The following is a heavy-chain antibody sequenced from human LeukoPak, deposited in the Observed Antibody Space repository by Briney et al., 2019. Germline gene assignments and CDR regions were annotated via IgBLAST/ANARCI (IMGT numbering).Heavy chain of an antibody. Sequence: SETLSLTCTVSGGSISSYYWNWIRQPPGKGLEWIGYIYYSGSTYYNPSLKSRVTISVDTSKNQFSLKLSSVTAADTAVYYCARESEWLSHPDYWGQGTLVTVSS. CDR3: ARESEWLSHPDY. CDR2: IYYSGST. D-gene: IGHD3-3*01. J-gene: IGHJ4*02. CDR1: GGSISSYY. V-gene: IGHV4-59*12.